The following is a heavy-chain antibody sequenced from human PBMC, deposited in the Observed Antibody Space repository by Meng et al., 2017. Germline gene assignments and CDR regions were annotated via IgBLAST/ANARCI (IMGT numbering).Heavy chain of an antibody. D-gene: IGHD3-16*02. CDR2: ISYDGSNK. V-gene: IGHV3-30*04. Sequence: GGSLRLSCAASGFTFSSYAMHWVRQAPGKGLEWVAVISYDGSNKYYADPVKGRFTISRDNSKNTLYLQMNRLRAEDTAVYYCASDTIMITFGGVIGKDYWGQGTLVTVSS. J-gene: IGHJ4*02. CDR1: GFTFSSYA. CDR3: ASDTIMITFGGVIGKDY.